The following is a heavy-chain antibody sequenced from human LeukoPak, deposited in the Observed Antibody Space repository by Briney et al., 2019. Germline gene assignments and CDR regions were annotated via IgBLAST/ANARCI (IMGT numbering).Heavy chain of an antibody. J-gene: IGHJ3*02. CDR2: IIPILGIA. D-gene: IGHD3-22*01. CDR3: ARDPRSRGYYLRDAFDI. Sequence: ASVKVSCKASGYTFTGYYMHWVRQAPGQGLEWMGRIIPILGIANYAQKLQGRVTITADKSTSTAYMELSSLRSEDTAVYYCARDPRSRGYYLRDAFDIWGQGTMVTVSS. CDR1: GYTFTGYY. V-gene: IGHV1-69*04.